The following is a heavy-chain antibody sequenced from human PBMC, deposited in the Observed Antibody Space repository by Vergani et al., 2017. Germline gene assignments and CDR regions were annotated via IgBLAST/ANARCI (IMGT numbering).Heavy chain of an antibody. D-gene: IGHD2-15*01. J-gene: IGHJ4*02. V-gene: IGHV3-30*18. CDR1: GFTFSSYG. Sequence: QVQLVESGGGVVQPGRSLRLSCAASGFTFSSYGMHWVLQAPGKGLEWVAVISYDGSNKYYADSVKGRFTISRDNSKNTLYLQMNSLRAEDTAVYYCAKDPLDCSGGSCYSGHFDYWGQGTLVTVSS. CDR2: ISYDGSNK. CDR3: AKDPLDCSGGSCYSGHFDY.